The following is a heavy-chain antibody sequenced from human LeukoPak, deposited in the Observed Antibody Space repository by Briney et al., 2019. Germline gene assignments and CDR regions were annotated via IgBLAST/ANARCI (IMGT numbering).Heavy chain of an antibody. CDR3: AREDYYGSGSYGLPNWFDP. CDR2: ISSSSSYI. J-gene: IGHJ5*02. V-gene: IGHV3-21*01. D-gene: IGHD3-10*01. Sequence: GGSLRLSCAASGFTFSSCGMNWVRQAPGKGLEWVSSISSSSSYIYYADSVKGRFTISRDDAKNSLYLQMNSLRAEDTAVYYCAREDYYGSGSYGLPNWFDPWGQGTLVTVSS. CDR1: GFTFSSCG.